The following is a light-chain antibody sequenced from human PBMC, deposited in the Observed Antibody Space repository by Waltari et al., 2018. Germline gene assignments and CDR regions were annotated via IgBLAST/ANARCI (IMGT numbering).Light chain of an antibody. CDR2: EVS. CDR3: CSYAGSKTIWV. CDR1: SSDVGSYNL. Sequence: QSALTQPASVSGSPGQSITISCTGTSSDVGSYNLVSWYQQHPGKAPKFMIYEVSKRPSGVSERFSGSKSGNTASLTISGIQAEDEADYYCCSYAGSKTIWVFGGGTKLTVL. J-gene: IGLJ3*02. V-gene: IGLV2-23*02.